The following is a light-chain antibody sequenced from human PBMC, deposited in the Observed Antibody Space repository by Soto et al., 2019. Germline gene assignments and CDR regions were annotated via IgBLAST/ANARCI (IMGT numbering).Light chain of an antibody. V-gene: IGKV1-5*03. CDR3: QQYNVYPWT. Sequence: DIQMTQSPSTLSASVGDRVTITCRASQSIGSWLAWYQQKPGKAPKLLIYRASSLESEVPSRFSGSESGTVFTLIINSLQPDDFATYYCQQYNVYPWTFVQGTKVEIK. CDR2: RAS. J-gene: IGKJ1*01. CDR1: QSIGSW.